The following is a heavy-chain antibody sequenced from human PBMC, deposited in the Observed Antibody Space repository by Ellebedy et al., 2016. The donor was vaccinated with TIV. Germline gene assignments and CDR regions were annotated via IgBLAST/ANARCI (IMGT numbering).Heavy chain of an antibody. V-gene: IGHV4-34*10. Sequence: MPGGSLRLSCGVYGGPFSGYYWSWIRQPPGKGLEWLGEINHSGSTNYNPSVKSRITMVVDTHREQFSLKLSSVTAADTAIYFCAGAYLGDPHWFDPWGQGIPVIVSS. D-gene: IGHD3-16*01. CDR2: INHSGST. CDR1: GGPFSGYY. J-gene: IGHJ5*02. CDR3: AGAYLGDPHWFDP.